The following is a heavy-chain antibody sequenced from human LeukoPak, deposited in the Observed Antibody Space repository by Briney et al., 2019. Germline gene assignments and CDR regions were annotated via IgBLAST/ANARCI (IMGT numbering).Heavy chain of an antibody. J-gene: IGHJ3*02. CDR2: INSDGSST. V-gene: IGHV3-74*01. CDR1: GFTFSSYW. D-gene: IGHD3-22*01. Sequence: GGSLRLSCAASGFTFSSYWMHWVRQAPGKGLVWVSRINSDGSSTSYADSVKGRFTISRDNAKNTLYLQMNSLRAEDTAVYYCARAHYDSSGYYYAAAFDIWGQGTMVTVSS. CDR3: ARAHYDSSGYYYAAAFDI.